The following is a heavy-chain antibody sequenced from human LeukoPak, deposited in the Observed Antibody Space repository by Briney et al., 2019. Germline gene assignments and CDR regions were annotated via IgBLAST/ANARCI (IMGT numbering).Heavy chain of an antibody. CDR3: ARVMDYYDSSGYSSAFDI. Sequence: GASVTLSCKAAGGTFTSYAISWVRQAPGQGLEWVGGIIPIFGTANYAQKFQGRVTITADESTSTAYMELSGLRSEDTDVYYCARVMDYYDSSGYSSAFDIWGQGTMVTVSS. D-gene: IGHD3-22*01. CDR1: GGTFTSYA. CDR2: IIPIFGTA. V-gene: IGHV1-69*13. J-gene: IGHJ3*02.